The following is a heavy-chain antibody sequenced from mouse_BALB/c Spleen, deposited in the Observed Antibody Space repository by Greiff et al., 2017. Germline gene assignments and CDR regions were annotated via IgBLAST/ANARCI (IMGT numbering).Heavy chain of an antibody. D-gene: IGHD2-12*01. CDR3: ARDKSYYWYFDG. V-gene: IGHV7-3*02. CDR1: GFTFTDYY. J-gene: IGHJ1*01. CDR2: IRNKANGYTT. Sequence: EVHLVESGGGLVQPGGSLRLSCATSGFTFTDYYMSWVRQPPGKALEWLGFIRNKANGYTTEYSASVKGRFTISRDNSQSILYLQMNTLRAEDSAAYDCARDKSYYWYFDGWGEGTSVTVSS.